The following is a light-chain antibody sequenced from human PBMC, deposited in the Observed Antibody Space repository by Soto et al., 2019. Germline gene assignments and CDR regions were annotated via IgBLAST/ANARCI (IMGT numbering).Light chain of an antibody. CDR2: EVS. CDR3: MQSTQLPPT. J-gene: IGKJ5*01. Sequence: DVVMTPTPLSLSVAPGQPASISCKSSQSLLHITGETFLFWYLQKPSQSPQLLIYEVSTRVSGVTDRFSGSGSGTDFTLEISRVETDDVGIYYCMQSTQLPPTFGQGTRLGIE. V-gene: IGKV2D-29*02. CDR1: QSLLHITGETF.